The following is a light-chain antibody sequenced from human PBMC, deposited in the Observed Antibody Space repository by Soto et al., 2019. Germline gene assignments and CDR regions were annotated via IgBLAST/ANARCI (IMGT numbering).Light chain of an antibody. V-gene: IGLV1-44*01. CDR1: SSTIGRNT. J-gene: IGLJ3*02. Sequence: QSALAQPPSASGTPGQRVTISCSGSSSTIGRNTVNWYQQVSGTAPKLLIYNNDQRPSGVPDRFSGSKSGTSASLAISGLRTEDEAHYYCAAWNDALSGRVFGGGTQLTVL. CDR2: NND. CDR3: AAWNDALSGRV.